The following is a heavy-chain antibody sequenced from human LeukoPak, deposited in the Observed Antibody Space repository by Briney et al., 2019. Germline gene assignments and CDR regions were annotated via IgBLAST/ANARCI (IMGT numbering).Heavy chain of an antibody. CDR1: GFTFSSYG. CDR3: ARGDGEGYFDY. D-gene: IGHD4-17*01. Sequence: PGGSLRLSCAASGFTFSSYGVHWVRQAPGKGLEWVAVIWYDGSNKYYADSVKGRFTISRDNSKNTLYLQMNSLRAEDTAVYYCARGDGEGYFDYWGQGTLVTVSS. CDR2: IWYDGSNK. V-gene: IGHV3-33*01. J-gene: IGHJ4*02.